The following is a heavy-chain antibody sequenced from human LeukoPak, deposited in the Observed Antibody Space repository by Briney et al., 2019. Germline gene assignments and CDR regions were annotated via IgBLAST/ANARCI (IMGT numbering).Heavy chain of an antibody. CDR1: GGSFSGYY. D-gene: IGHD3-22*01. CDR2: INHSGST. CDR3: ASSPRAPHFYDSSGTRGGY. Sequence: PSETPSLTCAVYGGSFSGYYWSWIRQPPGKGLEWIGEINHSGSTNYNPSLKSRVTISVDTSKNQFSLKLSSVTAADTAVYYCASSPRAPHFYDSSGTRGGYWGQGTLVTVSS. V-gene: IGHV4-34*01. J-gene: IGHJ4*02.